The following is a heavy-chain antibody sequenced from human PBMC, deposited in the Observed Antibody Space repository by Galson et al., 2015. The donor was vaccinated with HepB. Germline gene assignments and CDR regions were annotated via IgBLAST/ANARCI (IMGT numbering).Heavy chain of an antibody. CDR1: GFTLSSYS. Sequence: SLRLSCAASGFTLSSYSMHWVRQAPGKGLEWVAVIWYDGNNKYYADSVRGRFTISRDNSKNMLYLQMNSLRAEDTAVYYCAKGAAYSGFDYWGQGTLVTVSS. D-gene: IGHD2-21*01. J-gene: IGHJ4*02. V-gene: IGHV3-33*06. CDR2: IWYDGNNK. CDR3: AKGAAYSGFDY.